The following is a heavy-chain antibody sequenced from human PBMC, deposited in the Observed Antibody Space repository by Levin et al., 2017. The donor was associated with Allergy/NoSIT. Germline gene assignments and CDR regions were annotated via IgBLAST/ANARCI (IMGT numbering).Heavy chain of an antibody. Sequence: PGGSLRLSCAASGFTFSSYWMSWVRQAPGKGLEWVANIKQDGSEKYYVDSVKGRFTISRDNAKNSLYLQMNSLRAEDTAVYYCAREAGYSYGPGAFDIWGQGTMVTVSS. J-gene: IGHJ3*02. V-gene: IGHV3-7*01. D-gene: IGHD5-18*01. CDR3: AREAGYSYGPGAFDI. CDR1: GFTFSSYW. CDR2: IKQDGSEK.